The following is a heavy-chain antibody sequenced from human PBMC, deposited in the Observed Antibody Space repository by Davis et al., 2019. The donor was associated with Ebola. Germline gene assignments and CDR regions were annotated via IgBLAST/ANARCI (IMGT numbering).Heavy chain of an antibody. CDR3: VKGSITMTVVVYFDL. CDR2: ITNNGGST. V-gene: IGHV3-64D*06. D-gene: IGHD3-22*01. J-gene: IGHJ4*02. CDR1: GFMFSSYA. Sequence: LRLSRSFSGFMFSSYAMHWVREAPGKGLQYVSGITNNGGSTYYADSVKGSFIFSRDNSKNTLDLQMSSLRIEDTAVYYCVKGSITMTVVVYFDLWGQGTLVTVSS.